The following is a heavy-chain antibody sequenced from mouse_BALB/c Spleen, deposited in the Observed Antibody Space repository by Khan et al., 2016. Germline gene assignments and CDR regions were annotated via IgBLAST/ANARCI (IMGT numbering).Heavy chain of an antibody. D-gene: IGHD1-2*01. J-gene: IGHJ3*01. CDR3: ASEDYGYASFTY. Sequence: QVQLQQSGAELARPGASVKMSCKASGYTFTSYTIQWIKQRPGQGLEWIGYINPRGDYTDYNQKFKDKATLTADKSSSTVYIQLSGLTSEDSAVXCCASEDYGYASFTYWGQGTLVTVSA. CDR1: GYTFTSYT. V-gene: IGHV1-4*01. CDR2: INPRGDYT.